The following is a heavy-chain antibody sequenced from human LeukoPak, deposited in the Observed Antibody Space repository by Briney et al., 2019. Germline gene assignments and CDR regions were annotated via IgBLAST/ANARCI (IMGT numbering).Heavy chain of an antibody. CDR3: ARDHYSSGWLPYYYYYYMDV. CDR1: GYTFTSYG. D-gene: IGHD6-19*01. J-gene: IGHJ6*03. V-gene: IGHV1-18*01. CDR2: ISAYNGNT. Sequence: ASVKVSCKASGYTFTSYGISWVRQAPGQGLEWMGWISAYNGNTNYAQKLQGRVTMTTDTSTSTAYMELRSLRSDDTAVYYCARDHYSSGWLPYYYYYYMDVWGKGTTVTVSS.